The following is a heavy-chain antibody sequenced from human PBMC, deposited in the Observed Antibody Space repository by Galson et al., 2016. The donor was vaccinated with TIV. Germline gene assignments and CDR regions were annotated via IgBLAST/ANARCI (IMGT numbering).Heavy chain of an antibody. CDR1: GGTFSSYA. CDR3: ARGETYYDSKYFHH. J-gene: IGHJ1*01. V-gene: IGHV1-69*13. Sequence: SVKVSRKASGGTFSSYAISWVRQAPGQGLEWMGGIIGMSGTTNYAQKFQGRVTITADEITSTAYMELSSLRSDDTAVYFCARGETYYDSKYFHHWGQGTLVTVSS. D-gene: IGHD3-22*01. CDR2: IIGMSGTT.